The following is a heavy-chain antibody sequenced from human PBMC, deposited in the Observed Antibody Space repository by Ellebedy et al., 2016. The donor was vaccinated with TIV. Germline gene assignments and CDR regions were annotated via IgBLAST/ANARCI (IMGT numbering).Heavy chain of an antibody. CDR2: IKQDGSEK. CDR1: GFTFSNAW. V-gene: IGHV3-7*03. Sequence: GGSLRLSCAATGFTFSNAWMSWVRQAPGKGLEWVANIKQDGSEKYYVDSVKGRFTISRDDAKSSLYLQMNSLRAEDTAVYYCARVVGWLQLDYWGQGTLVTVSS. J-gene: IGHJ4*02. CDR3: ARVVGWLQLDY. D-gene: IGHD5-24*01.